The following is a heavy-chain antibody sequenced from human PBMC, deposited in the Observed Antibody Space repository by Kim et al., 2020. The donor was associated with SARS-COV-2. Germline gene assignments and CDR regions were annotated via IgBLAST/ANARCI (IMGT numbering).Heavy chain of an antibody. D-gene: IGHD6-13*01. CDR1: GFPFKSYT. CDR2: ISGSSSYI. Sequence: GGSLRLSCAASGFPFKSYTMNWVRQAPGKGLEWVSSISGSSSYIFYADSVRGRFTISRDNVQNSLFLEMNSLRAEDTAVYYCARWEGITAAGRDYWGQGTLVPVSS. CDR3: ARWEGITAAGRDY. V-gene: IGHV3-21*06. J-gene: IGHJ4*02.